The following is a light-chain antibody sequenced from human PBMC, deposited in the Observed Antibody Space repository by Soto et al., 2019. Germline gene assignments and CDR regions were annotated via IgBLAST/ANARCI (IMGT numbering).Light chain of an antibody. J-gene: IGKJ1*01. CDR3: QQYGSSPWT. V-gene: IGKV3-20*01. Sequence: EIVLTQSPGTLSLSPGERATLSCRASQSVSSSFLAWYQQRPGQAPRLLIYDASTRDTGIPDRFSGSGSGTDFTLTISRLEPEDFAVYYCQQYGSSPWTFGQGTKVDI. CDR2: DAS. CDR1: QSVSSSF.